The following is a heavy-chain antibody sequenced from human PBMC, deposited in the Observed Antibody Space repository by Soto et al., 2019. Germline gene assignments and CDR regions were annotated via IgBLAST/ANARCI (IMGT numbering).Heavy chain of an antibody. CDR1: GFTFSDYY. CDR3: GRGRYSSGWRTDDALDI. V-gene: IGHV3-11*01. CDR2: VSSSGSTI. Sequence: QVQLVASGGGLVRPGGSLRLSCAASGFTFSDYYMSWIRQAPGKGLEWVSYVSSSGSTIYYADSVKGRCTISRDNAKNSVYLQRNSVRGEDTAVYYCGRGRYSSGWRTDDALDIWGQGTMVTVSS. J-gene: IGHJ3*02. D-gene: IGHD6-19*01.